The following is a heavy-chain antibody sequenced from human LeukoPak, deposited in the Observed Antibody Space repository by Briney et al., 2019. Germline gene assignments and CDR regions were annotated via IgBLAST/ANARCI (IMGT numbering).Heavy chain of an antibody. J-gene: IGHJ4*02. Sequence: GGSLRLSCAASGFTVSSNYMSWVRQAPGKGLEWVSVIYSGGSTYYADSVKGRFTISRDNFKNTLYLQMNSLRAEDTAVYYCARAAYYYDTSGYYYPYYFDYWGQGTLVTVSS. CDR2: IYSGGST. V-gene: IGHV3-53*01. D-gene: IGHD3-22*01. CDR1: GFTVSSNY. CDR3: ARAAYYYDTSGYYYPYYFDY.